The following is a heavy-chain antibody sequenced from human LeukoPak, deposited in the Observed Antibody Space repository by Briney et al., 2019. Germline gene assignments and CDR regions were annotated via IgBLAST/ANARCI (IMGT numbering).Heavy chain of an antibody. J-gene: IGHJ3*02. CDR3: ARVYRWLHPNDAFDI. CDR2: ITPNSGGT. CDR1: GYTFTSYY. D-gene: IGHD5-12*01. Sequence: APVKVSCKASGYTFTSYYMHWVRQAPGQGLEWMGWITPNSGGTNYAQKFQGRVTMTSDTSISTAYMELSRLRSNDTAVYYCARVYRWLHPNDAFDIWGQGTMVTVSS. V-gene: IGHV1-2*02.